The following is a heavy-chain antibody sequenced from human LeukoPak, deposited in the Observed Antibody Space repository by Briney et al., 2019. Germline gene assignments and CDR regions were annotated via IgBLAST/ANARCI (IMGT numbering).Heavy chain of an antibody. CDR3: AKDGGGYKGAFDI. D-gene: IGHD5-24*01. V-gene: IGHV3-23*01. J-gene: IGHJ3*02. CDR2: ISGSGGST. Sequence: GGSLRLSCAASGFTFSSYAMSWVRQAPGKGLEWVSAISGSGGSTYYADSVKGRFTISRDNSKNTLYLQMNSLRAEDTAEYYCAKDGGGYKGAFDIWGQGTMVTVSS. CDR1: GFTFSSYA.